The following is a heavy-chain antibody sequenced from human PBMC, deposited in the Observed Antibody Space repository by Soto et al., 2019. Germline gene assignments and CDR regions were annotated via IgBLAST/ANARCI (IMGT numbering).Heavy chain of an antibody. CDR3: PLVAPFGELRSFDY. V-gene: IGHV3-23*01. CDR1: GFTFSSYA. J-gene: IGHJ4*02. Sequence: EVQLLESGGGLVQPGGSLRLSCAASGFTFSSYAMIWVRQAPGKGLEWVSAISGRGGSTYYADSVKGRFTISRDNSKNTLYMQMNSLRAEDTAVYYCPLVAPFGELRSFDYWCQGTLVTVSS. D-gene: IGHD3-10*01. CDR2: ISGRGGST.